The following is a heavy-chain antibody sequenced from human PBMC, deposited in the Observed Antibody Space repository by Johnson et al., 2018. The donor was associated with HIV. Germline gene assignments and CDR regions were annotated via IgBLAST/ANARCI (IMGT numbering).Heavy chain of an antibody. D-gene: IGHD3-3*01. CDR3: ARDGRRFYYNFWSASDTFDI. J-gene: IGHJ3*02. Sequence: VQLVESGGGLVQPGGSLRLSCAGSGFTFSDHAMGWVRQAPGKGLVWVSRINSDGSSTSYADSVKGRFSISRDNAKNTLYLQMNSLRAEDTAVYYCARDGRRFYYNFWSASDTFDIWGQGTKVTISS. V-gene: IGHV3-74*01. CDR2: INSDGSST. CDR1: GFTFSDHA.